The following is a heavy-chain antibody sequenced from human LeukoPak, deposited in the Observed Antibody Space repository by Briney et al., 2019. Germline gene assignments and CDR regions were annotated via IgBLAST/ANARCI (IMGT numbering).Heavy chain of an antibody. D-gene: IGHD3-3*02. V-gene: IGHV1-3*01. CDR3: GTDDDYVLAFQH. CDR2: INAGNGNT. J-gene: IGHJ1*01. CDR1: GYTFTSYG. Sequence: ASVKVSCKASGYTFTSYGISWVRQAPGQRLEWMGWINAGNGNTKYSQKFQGRVTITRDTSASTAYMELSSLRSENTAVYYCGTDDDYVLAFQHWGQGTLVSVTS.